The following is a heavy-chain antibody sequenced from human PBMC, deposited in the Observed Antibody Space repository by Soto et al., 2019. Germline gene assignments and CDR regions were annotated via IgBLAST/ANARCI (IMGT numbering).Heavy chain of an antibody. Sequence: QVQLVESGGGLVRPGGSLRLSCEASGFTFRDCYMTWFRQAPGKGLEWLSYIDSSTKYTNYADSVKGRFTISRDNAKNSLYLQMNSLSADDTAVYYCAREYYYTMDVWGQGTMVTVSS. J-gene: IGHJ6*02. CDR3: AREYYYTMDV. CDR2: IDSSTKYT. CDR1: GFTFRDCY. V-gene: IGHV3-11*05.